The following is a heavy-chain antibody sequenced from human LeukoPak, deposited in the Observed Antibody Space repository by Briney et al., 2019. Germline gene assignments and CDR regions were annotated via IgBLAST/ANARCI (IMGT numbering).Heavy chain of an antibody. Sequence: SEPLSLTSTVSGDSISSGTYYWSWIRQHPGKGLAWIGYIYYSGTTYYNPSLKSRVTISVDTSKKQFSLKLTSVTAADTALYYCARALRYKVRFDPWGQGILATVSS. CDR2: IYYSGTT. J-gene: IGHJ5*02. CDR1: GDSISSGTYY. CDR3: ARALRYKVRFDP. V-gene: IGHV4-31*03. D-gene: IGHD3-9*01.